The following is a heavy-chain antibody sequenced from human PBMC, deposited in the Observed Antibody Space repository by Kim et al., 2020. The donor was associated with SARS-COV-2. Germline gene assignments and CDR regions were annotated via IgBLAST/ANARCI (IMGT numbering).Heavy chain of an antibody. J-gene: IGHJ4*02. D-gene: IGHD2-2*01. CDR1: GFTVSSNY. Sequence: GGSLRLSCAASGFTVSSNYMSWVRQAPGKGLEWVSVIYSGGSTYYADSVKGRFTISRDNSKNTLYLQMNSLRAEDTAVYYCARDRLEAMPTGYFDYWGQGTLVTVSS. CDR3: ARDRLEAMPTGYFDY. CDR2: IYSGGST. V-gene: IGHV3-66*01.